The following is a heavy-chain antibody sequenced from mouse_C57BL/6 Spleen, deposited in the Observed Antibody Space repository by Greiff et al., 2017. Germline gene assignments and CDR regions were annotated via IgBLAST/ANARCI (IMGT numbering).Heavy chain of an antibody. Sequence: QVQLQQSGAELMKPGASVKLSCKASGYTFTGYWIEWVKQRPGHGLEWIGEILPGSGSTNYNEKFKGKATFTADTSSNTAYMQLRSLTTEDSAIYFCAIESIATVRYFDVWGTGTTVTVSS. D-gene: IGHD1-1*01. CDR3: AIESIATVRYFDV. J-gene: IGHJ1*03. V-gene: IGHV1-9*01. CDR2: ILPGSGST. CDR1: GYTFTGYW.